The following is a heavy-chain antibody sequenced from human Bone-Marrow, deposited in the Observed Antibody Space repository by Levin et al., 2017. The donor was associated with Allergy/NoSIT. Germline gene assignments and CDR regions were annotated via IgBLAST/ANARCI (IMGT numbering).Heavy chain of an antibody. CDR1: GFTFSSYT. Sequence: PGGSLRLSCAASGFTFSSYTMTWVRQAPGKGLEYVSTISANGAVTYYADSVKGRFTISRDSSKNTLFLQMNSLRAEDTAMYYCARALKSRSYYGMDVWGQGTTVTVSS. CDR3: ARALKSRSYYGMDV. V-gene: IGHV3-23*01. J-gene: IGHJ6*02. CDR2: ISANGAVT.